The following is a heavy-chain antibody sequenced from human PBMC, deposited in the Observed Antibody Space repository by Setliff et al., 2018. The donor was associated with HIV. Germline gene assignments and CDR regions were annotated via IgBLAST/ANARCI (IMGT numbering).Heavy chain of an antibody. V-gene: IGHV3-48*03. CDR2: ISPSGSSK. Sequence: FGDPGGSLRLSCTASGFTFSFYEMNWVRQAPGKGLEWVSYISPSGSSKYYADSVKGRSSISRDNAKNSLSLQMDSLRAEDTAVYYCVRDGLGEGETKLDYWGQGTLVTVSS. D-gene: IGHD3-9*01. CDR1: GFTFSFYE. J-gene: IGHJ4*02. CDR3: VRDGLGEGETKLDY.